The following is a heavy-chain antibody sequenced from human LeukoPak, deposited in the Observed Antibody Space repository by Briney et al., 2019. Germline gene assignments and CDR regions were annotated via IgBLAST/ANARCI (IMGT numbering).Heavy chain of an antibody. Sequence: GGSLRLSCAASGFTSSTYTMAWVRQAPGGGLEWISGIGGDGGGGTYYADSVKGRFAISRDNSKSTLYLQMNSLRAEDTAVYYCVKDFGRNLGGPGYWGRGTLVTVSS. J-gene: IGHJ4*02. CDR2: IGGDGGGGT. CDR1: GFTSSTYT. V-gene: IGHV3-23*01. D-gene: IGHD3-10*01. CDR3: VKDFGRNLGGPGY.